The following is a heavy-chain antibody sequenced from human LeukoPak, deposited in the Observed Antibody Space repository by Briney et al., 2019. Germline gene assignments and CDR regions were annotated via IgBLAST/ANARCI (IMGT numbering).Heavy chain of an antibody. Sequence: RSGGSLRLSCAASGFTFSSYSMNWVRQAPGKGLEWVSYISSSSSTIYYADSVKGRFTISRDNSKNTLYLQMNSLRAEDTAVYYCARDVRRDGSNYWGQGTLVTVSS. CDR1: GFTFSSYS. CDR2: ISSSSSTI. J-gene: IGHJ4*02. CDR3: ARDVRRDGSNY. D-gene: IGHD5-24*01. V-gene: IGHV3-48*01.